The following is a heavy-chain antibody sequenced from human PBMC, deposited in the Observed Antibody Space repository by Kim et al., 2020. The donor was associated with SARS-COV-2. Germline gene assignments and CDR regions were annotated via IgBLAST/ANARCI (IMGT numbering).Heavy chain of an antibody. J-gene: IGHJ5*02. D-gene: IGHD2-15*01. V-gene: IGHV4-31*02. Sequence: PSLKSRVTISVETSKNQFSLKLSSVTAADTAVYYCARDRESGGRANWFDPWGQGTLVTVSS. CDR3: ARDRESGGRANWFDP.